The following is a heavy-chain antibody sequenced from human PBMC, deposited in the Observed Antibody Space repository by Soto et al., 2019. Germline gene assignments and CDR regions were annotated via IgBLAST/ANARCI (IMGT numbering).Heavy chain of an antibody. J-gene: IGHJ6*02. V-gene: IGHV1-69*13. CDR3: ARGSSSDKPEYYYYGMDV. D-gene: IGHD6-13*01. CDR1: GGTFSSYA. Sequence: SVKVSCKASGGTFSSYAISWVRQAPGQGLEWMGGIIPIFGTANYAQKFQGRVTITADESTSTAYMELSSLRSEDTAVYYCARGSSSDKPEYYYYGMDVWGQGTTVTVSS. CDR2: IIPIFGTA.